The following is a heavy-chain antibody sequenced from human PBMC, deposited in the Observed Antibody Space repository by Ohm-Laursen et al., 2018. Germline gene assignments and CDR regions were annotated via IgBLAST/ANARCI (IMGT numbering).Heavy chain of an antibody. V-gene: IGHV3-23*01. CDR2: IGGSGIET. Sequence: GSLRLSCAASGFTFSRHSMHWVRQAPGKGLVWVAVIGGSGIETYYADSVRGRFTISRDNSKNTLYLQMNGLTAEDTAVYYCAKAHDDYVNKIREPSDYWGQGTLVTVSS. CDR1: GFTFSRHS. J-gene: IGHJ4*02. CDR3: AKAHDDYVNKIREPSDY. D-gene: IGHD4-17*01.